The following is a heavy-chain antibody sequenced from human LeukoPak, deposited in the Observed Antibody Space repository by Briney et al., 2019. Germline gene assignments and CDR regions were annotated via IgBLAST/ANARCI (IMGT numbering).Heavy chain of an antibody. CDR3: ARGPGSSWYYYYMDV. CDR1: GYTFTSYD. J-gene: IGHJ6*03. V-gene: IGHV1-8*01. CDR2: MNPNSGNT. D-gene: IGHD6-13*01. Sequence: ASVKVSCKASGYTFTSYDINWVRQATGQGLEWMGWMNPNSGNTGYAQKFQGRVTMTRNTSISTAYMELSSLRSEDTAVYYCARGPGSSWYYYYMDVWGKGTTVTVSS.